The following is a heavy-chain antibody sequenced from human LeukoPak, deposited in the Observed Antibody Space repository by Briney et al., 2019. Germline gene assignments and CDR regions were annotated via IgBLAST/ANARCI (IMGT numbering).Heavy chain of an antibody. V-gene: IGHV4-39*07. Sequence: PSETLSLTCTVSGGSISSSSYYWGWIRQPPEKGLEWIGSIYYSGSTYYNPSLKSRVTISVDMSKNQFSLKLTSVTAADTAVYYCARGGEAAAYYFDYWGQGTLVTVSS. J-gene: IGHJ4*02. CDR3: ARGGEAAAYYFDY. D-gene: IGHD6-13*01. CDR1: GGSISSSSYY. CDR2: IYYSGST.